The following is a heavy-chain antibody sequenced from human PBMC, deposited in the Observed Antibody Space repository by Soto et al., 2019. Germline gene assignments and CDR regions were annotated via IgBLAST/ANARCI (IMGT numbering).Heavy chain of an antibody. CDR1: GFMFGDSY. Sequence: QVQLVESGGNLVKPGGSLRLSCVASGFMFGDSYMSWIRQAPGKGLEWLAYISGSGNTIQYADSVKGRFTVSRDNAQSSVFLEMNSVKAEDTGLYFCARDWGAGLDPWGQGTLVTVSS. J-gene: IGHJ5*02. D-gene: IGHD3-16*01. CDR2: ISGSGNTI. V-gene: IGHV3-11*01. CDR3: ARDWGAGLDP.